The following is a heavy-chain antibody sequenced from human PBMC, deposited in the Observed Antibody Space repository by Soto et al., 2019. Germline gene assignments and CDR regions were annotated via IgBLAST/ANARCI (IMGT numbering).Heavy chain of an antibody. Sequence: ASVKVSCKASGYTFTSSDINWVRQATGQGLEWMGWMNPNSGSTGYAQKFQGRVTMTRNTSISTAYMELSSLRSEDTAVYYCARARRFLEWLARRGYGMDVWGQGTTVTVSS. J-gene: IGHJ6*02. CDR1: GYTFTSSD. CDR3: ARARRFLEWLARRGYGMDV. D-gene: IGHD3-3*01. CDR2: MNPNSGST. V-gene: IGHV1-8*01.